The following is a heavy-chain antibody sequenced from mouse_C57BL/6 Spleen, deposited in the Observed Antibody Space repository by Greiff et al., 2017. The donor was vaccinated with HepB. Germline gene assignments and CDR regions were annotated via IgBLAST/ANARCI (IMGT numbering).Heavy chain of an antibody. CDR3: ARTDGSRSHWYFDV. Sequence: QVQLQQPGAELVRPGTSVKLSCKASGYTFTSYWMHWVKQRPGQGLEWIGVIDPSDSYTNYNQKFKGKATLTVDTSSSTAYMQLSSLTSEDSAVYYCARTDGSRSHWYFDVWGTGTTVTVSS. V-gene: IGHV1-59*01. CDR2: IDPSDSYT. D-gene: IGHD1-1*01. J-gene: IGHJ1*03. CDR1: GYTFTSYW.